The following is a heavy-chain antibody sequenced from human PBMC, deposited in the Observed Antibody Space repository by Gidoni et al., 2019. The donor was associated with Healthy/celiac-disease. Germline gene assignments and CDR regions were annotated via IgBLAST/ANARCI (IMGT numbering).Heavy chain of an antibody. CDR1: GYYISSGYY. V-gene: IGHV4-38-2*02. CDR2: IYHSGST. J-gene: IGHJ5*02. CDR3: ARVSGGGTKLERRSDWFDP. D-gene: IGHD1-1*01. Sequence: QVQLQESGPGLVKPSETLSLTCTVSGYYISSGYYWGWIRQPPGKGLEWIGSIYHSGSTYYNPSLKSRVTISVDTSKNQFSLKLSSVTAADTAVYYCARVSGGGTKLERRSDWFDPWGQGTLVTVSS.